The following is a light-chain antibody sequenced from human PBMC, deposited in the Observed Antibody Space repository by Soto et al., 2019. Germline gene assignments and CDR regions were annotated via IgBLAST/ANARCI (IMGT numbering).Light chain of an antibody. Sequence: QSALTQSASVSGSPGQSITISCTGTNSDLGTYNLVSWYQQHPGKAPKTIIYEVTKRPSGFSKRFSGSKSGNTASLTISGLQAEAEADYYCCSYVGSNIFYVFGTGTKLTVL. CDR1: NSDLGTYNL. J-gene: IGLJ1*01. V-gene: IGLV2-23*02. CDR3: CSYVGSNIFYV. CDR2: EVT.